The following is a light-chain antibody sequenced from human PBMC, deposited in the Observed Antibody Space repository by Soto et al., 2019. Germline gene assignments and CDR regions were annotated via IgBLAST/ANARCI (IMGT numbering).Light chain of an antibody. V-gene: IGKV1-39*01. J-gene: IGKJ2*01. CDR3: HQSYSTPP. CDR1: QSISSY. Sequence: DIQMTQSPSSLSASVGDRVTITCRASQSISSYLNWYQQKPGKAPKLLIYAASSLQSGVPSRFSGSESGTDFTLTISSLQPEDCATYYCHQSYSTPPFGQGTKLEIK. CDR2: AAS.